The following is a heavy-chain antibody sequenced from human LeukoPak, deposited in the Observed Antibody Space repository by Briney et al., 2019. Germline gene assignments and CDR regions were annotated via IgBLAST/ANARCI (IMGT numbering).Heavy chain of an antibody. CDR3: ARGKYYYGSGSYYTPFDY. Sequence: SETLSLTCTVSGGSISSYYWSWIRQPPGKGLEWIGYIYYSGSTNYNPSLKSRVTISVDTSKNQFSLKLSSVTAADTAVYYCARGKYYYGSGSYYTPFDYWGQGTLVTVSS. J-gene: IGHJ4*02. CDR1: GGSISSYY. CDR2: IYYSGST. D-gene: IGHD3-10*01. V-gene: IGHV4-59*01.